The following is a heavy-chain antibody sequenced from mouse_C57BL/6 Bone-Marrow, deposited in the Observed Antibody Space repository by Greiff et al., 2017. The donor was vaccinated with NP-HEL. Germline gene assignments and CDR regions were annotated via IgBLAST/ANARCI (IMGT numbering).Heavy chain of an antibody. D-gene: IGHD1-3*01. CDR2: INPSSGYT. CDR1: GYTFTSYW. CDR3: AREVSDYYAMDY. J-gene: IGHJ4*01. V-gene: IGHV1-7*01. Sequence: QVQLKESGAELAKPGASVKLSCKASGYTFTSYWMHWVKQRPGQGLEWIGYINPSSGYTKYNQKFKDKATLTADESSSTAYMQLSSLTYEDSAVYYCAREVSDYYAMDYWGQGTSVTVSS.